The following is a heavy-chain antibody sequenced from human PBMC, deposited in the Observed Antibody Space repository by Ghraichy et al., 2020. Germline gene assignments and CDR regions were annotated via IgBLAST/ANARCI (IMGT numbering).Heavy chain of an antibody. J-gene: IGHJ6*02. Sequence: LSLTCAASGFTFSSYSMNWVRQAPGKGLEWVSYISSSSSTIYYADSVKGRFTISRDNAKNSLYLQMNSLRAEDTAVYYCARVRSTMVGSNYGMDVWGQGTTVTVSS. CDR2: ISSSSSTI. CDR3: ARVRSTMVGSNYGMDV. V-gene: IGHV3-48*01. D-gene: IGHD3-10*01. CDR1: GFTFSSYS.